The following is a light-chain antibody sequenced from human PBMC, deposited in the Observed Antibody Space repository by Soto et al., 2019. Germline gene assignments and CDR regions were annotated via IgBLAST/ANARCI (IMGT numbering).Light chain of an antibody. CDR3: MQGTHWPLT. Sequence: VVMTQSPLSLPVTLGQPASISCSSTHSLVYADGNTYLQWFQQRPGQSPRRLIYKISNRDSGVPDRFSGSGSGTDFTLQISRVEAEDVGVYYCMQGTHWPLTFGQGKGIEIK. CDR2: KIS. CDR1: HSLVYADGNTY. J-gene: IGKJ5*01. V-gene: IGKV2-30*01.